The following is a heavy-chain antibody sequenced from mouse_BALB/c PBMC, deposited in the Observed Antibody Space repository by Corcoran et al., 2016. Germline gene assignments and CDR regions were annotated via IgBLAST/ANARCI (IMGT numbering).Heavy chain of an antibody. CDR3: AIYYGYY. CDR2: INPYNGDT. J-gene: IGHJ2*01. CDR1: GYSFTGYF. D-gene: IGHD1-2*01. V-gene: IGHV1-20*02. Sequence: EVQLQQPGPELVKPGASVKISCKASGYSFTGYFMNWVMQSHGKSLEWIGRINPYNGDTFYNQKFKGKATLTVDNSSSTAHMELRSLASEDSAVYYCAIYYGYYWGQGTTLTVSS.